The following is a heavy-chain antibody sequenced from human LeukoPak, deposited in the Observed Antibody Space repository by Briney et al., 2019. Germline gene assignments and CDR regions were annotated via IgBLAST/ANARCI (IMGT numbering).Heavy chain of an antibody. CDR1: CGSISSSCFY. J-gene: IGHJ3*02. CDR2: IYYSGST. V-gene: IGHV4-39*01. D-gene: IGHD2-2*02. Sequence: SETLSLTCTGSCGSISSSCFYLGWIRPPPGKGLGWVGSIYYSGSTYYNPSLKSRVTISVDTSKNQFSLKLSSVTAADTAVYYCARRGVVPAAIDAFDIWGQGTMVTVSS. CDR3: ARRGVVPAAIDAFDI.